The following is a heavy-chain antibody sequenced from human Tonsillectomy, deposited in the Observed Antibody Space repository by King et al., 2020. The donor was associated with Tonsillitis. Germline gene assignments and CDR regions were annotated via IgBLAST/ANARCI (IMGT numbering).Heavy chain of an antibody. Sequence: VQLVESGGGVVQPGRYLRLSCAASGFTFSNYAMHWVRQGPGKVLEWVADISFDGSNKYLADSVKGRFTISRDNSKNTLYLQMNSLRAQDTAVYYCARRDGALDYYYYGLDVWGQGTTVTVSS. J-gene: IGHJ6*02. CDR2: ISFDGSNK. CDR3: ARRDGALDYYYYGLDV. CDR1: GFTFSNYA. D-gene: IGHD4-17*01. V-gene: IGHV3-30-3*01.